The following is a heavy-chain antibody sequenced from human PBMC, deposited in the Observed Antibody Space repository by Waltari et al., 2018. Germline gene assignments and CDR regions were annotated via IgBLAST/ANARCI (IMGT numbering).Heavy chain of an antibody. J-gene: IGHJ3*02. CDR1: GYTFTSYD. Sequence: QVQLVQSGAEVKKPGASVKVSCKASGYTFTSYDINWVRQATGQGLECVGWMNPNSGNRGYAQKFQGRVTSTRNTSISTAYMELSSLRSEDTAVYYCAYATTVTSFDAFDIWGQGTMVTVSS. CDR2: MNPNSGNR. V-gene: IGHV1-8*03. CDR3: AYATTVTSFDAFDI. D-gene: IGHD4-4*01.